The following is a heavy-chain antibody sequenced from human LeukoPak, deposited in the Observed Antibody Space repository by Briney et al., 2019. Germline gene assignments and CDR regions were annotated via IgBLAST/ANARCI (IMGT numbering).Heavy chain of an antibody. D-gene: IGHD1-14*01. J-gene: IGHJ2*01. CDR3: ARAVSDSGYWYFDL. CDR2: MYHRGST. CDR1: GGSVSSDSYY. Sequence: SETLSLTCTVSGGSVSSDSYYWSWIRQPPEKGLKWIAYMYHRGSTNYNPSLRSRVTMSVDTSKNQFSLKLSSVTAADTAVYYCARAVSDSGYWYFDLWGRGTLVTVSS. V-gene: IGHV4-61*01.